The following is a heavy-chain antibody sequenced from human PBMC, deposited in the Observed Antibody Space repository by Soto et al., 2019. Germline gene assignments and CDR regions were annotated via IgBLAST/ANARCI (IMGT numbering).Heavy chain of an antibody. J-gene: IGHJ4*02. CDR1: GGSISSTGHY. D-gene: IGHD2-21*02. V-gene: IGHV4-39*02. Sequence: QLQLQESGPGLVKPSETLSLTCSVSGGSISSTGHYWGWIRQPPGKGLEWIGNIYYAWSPYYNPSLKGRVTISVDTSKNPFSLALTSVTAADTAVYYCARLMGVVTVDYWGQGALVTVSS. CDR2: IYYAWSP. CDR3: ARLMGVVTVDY.